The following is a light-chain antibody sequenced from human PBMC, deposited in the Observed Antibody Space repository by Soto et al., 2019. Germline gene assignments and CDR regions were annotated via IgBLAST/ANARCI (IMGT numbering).Light chain of an antibody. CDR2: KAS. CDR1: QSFSSW. J-gene: IGKJ1*01. CDR3: QQYNSYLWT. V-gene: IGKV1-5*03. Sequence: DIQMTQSPSTLSASVGYRFTITCRASQSFSSWLAWYQQKPGKAPKLLIYKASSLESGVPSRFSGSGSGTEFTLTISSLQPDDFATYYCQQYNSYLWTFGQGTTVDIK.